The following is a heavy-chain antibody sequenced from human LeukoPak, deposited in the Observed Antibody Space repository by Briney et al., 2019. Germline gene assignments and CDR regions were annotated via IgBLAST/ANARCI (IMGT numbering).Heavy chain of an antibody. V-gene: IGHV1-69*05. J-gene: IGHJ6*03. CDR1: GGTFSSYA. CDR2: IIPIFGTA. CDR3: ARGGREYSYDRAPYYYYYMDV. D-gene: IGHD5-18*01. Sequence: SVKVSCKASGGTFSSYAISWVRQPPGQGLEWMGGIIPIFGTANYAQKFQGRATITTDESTSTAYMQLSSLRSEDTAVYYCARGGREYSYDRAPYYYYYMDVWGKGTTVTVSS.